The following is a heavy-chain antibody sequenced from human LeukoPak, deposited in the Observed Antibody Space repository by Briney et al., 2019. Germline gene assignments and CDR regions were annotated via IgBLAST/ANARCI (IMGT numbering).Heavy chain of an antibody. D-gene: IGHD3-3*01. CDR3: ARSLASITIFGVATQFDY. J-gene: IGHJ4*02. CDR2: IIPILGIA. V-gene: IGHV1-69*02. CDR1: GGTFSSYT. Sequence: SVKVSCKASGGTFSSYTISWVRQAPGQGLEWMGRIIPILGIANYAQKFQGRVTITADKSTSTAYMELSSLRSEDTAVYYCARSLASITIFGVATQFDYWGQGTLVTVSS.